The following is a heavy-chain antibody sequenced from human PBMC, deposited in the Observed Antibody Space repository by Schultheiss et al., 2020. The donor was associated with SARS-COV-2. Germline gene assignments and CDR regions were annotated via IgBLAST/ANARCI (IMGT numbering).Heavy chain of an antibody. CDR2: ISAYNGNT. D-gene: IGHD3-3*01. J-gene: IGHJ6*02. Sequence: ASVKVSCKASGYTFTSYGISWVRQAPGQGLEWMGWISAYNGNTNYAQKLQGRVTMTTDTSTSTAYMELRSLRSDDTAVYYCARSSLNPPYYDFWSVIRDYYYGMDVWGQGTTVTVSS. V-gene: IGHV1-18*01. CDR1: GYTFTSYG. CDR3: ARSSLNPPYYDFWSVIRDYYYGMDV.